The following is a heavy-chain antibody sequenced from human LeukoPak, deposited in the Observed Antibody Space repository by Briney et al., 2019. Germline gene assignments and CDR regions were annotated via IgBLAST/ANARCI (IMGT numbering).Heavy chain of an antibody. V-gene: IGHV3-23*01. Sequence: GGSLRLSCAASGFTFRRDWMSWVRQAPGKGLEWVSGISERGGSTNYADSVKGRFIISRDTSKNTVYLQMNSLRVEDTAVYFCAKRGIVIRAVIIIGFHKEAYYFDYWGQGILVTVSP. CDR3: AKRGIVIRAVIIIGFHKEAYYFDY. D-gene: IGHD3-10*01. CDR2: ISERGGST. J-gene: IGHJ4*02. CDR1: GFTFRRDW.